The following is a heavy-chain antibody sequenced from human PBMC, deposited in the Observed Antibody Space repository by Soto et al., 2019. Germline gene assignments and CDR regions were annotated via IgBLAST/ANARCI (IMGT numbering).Heavy chain of an antibody. CDR1: GGSISSSSYY. Sequence: SETLSLTCTVSGGSISSSSYYWGWIRQPPGKGLEWIGSIYYSGTTFYNPSLKSRVTISVDRSRKQFSLNLSSVTAADTAVYYCASQTYGDYQDYWGQGTLVTVSS. J-gene: IGHJ4*02. CDR2: IYYSGTT. CDR3: ASQTYGDYQDY. V-gene: IGHV4-39*01. D-gene: IGHD4-17*01.